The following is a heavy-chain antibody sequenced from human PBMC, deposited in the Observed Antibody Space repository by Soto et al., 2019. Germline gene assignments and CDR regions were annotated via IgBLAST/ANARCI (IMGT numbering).Heavy chain of an antibody. CDR3: ATVGDSGSYYGY. CDR2: IYYSGST. D-gene: IGHD1-26*01. CDR1: GGSISSSSYY. V-gene: IGHV4-39*01. Sequence: NPSETLSLTCTVSGGSISSSSYYWGWIRQPPGKGLEWIGSIYYSGSTYYNPSLKSRVTISVDTSKNQFSLKLSSVTAADTAVYYCATVGDSGSYYGYWGQGTPVTVSS. J-gene: IGHJ4*02.